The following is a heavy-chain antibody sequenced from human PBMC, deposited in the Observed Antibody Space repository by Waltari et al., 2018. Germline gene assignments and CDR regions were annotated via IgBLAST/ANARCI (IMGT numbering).Heavy chain of an antibody. CDR1: GGTFSSYA. CDR3: ARGGSYVAFDI. CDR2: IIPILCIA. V-gene: IGHV1-69*10. Sequence: VQLVQSGAEVKKPGATVKISCKASGGTFSSYAISWVRQAPGQGLEWMGGIIPILCIANYAQKFQGRVTITADESTSTAYMELSSLRSEDTAVYYCARGGSYVAFDIWGQGTMVTVSS. J-gene: IGHJ3*02. D-gene: IGHD1-26*01.